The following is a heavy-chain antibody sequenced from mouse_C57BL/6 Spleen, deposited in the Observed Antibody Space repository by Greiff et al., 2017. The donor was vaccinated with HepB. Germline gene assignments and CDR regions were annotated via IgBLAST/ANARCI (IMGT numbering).Heavy chain of an antibody. J-gene: IGHJ2*01. Sequence: QVQLQQPGAELVKPGASVKMSCKASGYTFTRYWITWVKQRTGQGLEWIGDIYPGSGSTNYNEKFKSKATLTVDTSSITAYMQLSSLTSEDSAVYYCAREDTTVVADYWGQGTTLTVSS. CDR2: IYPGSGST. CDR3: AREDTTVVADY. D-gene: IGHD1-1*01. V-gene: IGHV1-55*01. CDR1: GYTFTRYW.